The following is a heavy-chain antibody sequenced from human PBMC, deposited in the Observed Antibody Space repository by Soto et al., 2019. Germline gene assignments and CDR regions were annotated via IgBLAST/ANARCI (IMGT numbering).Heavy chain of an antibody. Sequence: QVQLVESGGGVVQPGRSLRLSCTAFGFTFSNYGIHWVRQAPGKGLEWVAVIWPDGNNKYYPDSVKGRFTISRDNIKNTLYLQMNSLRAEDTAVYYCARAGIVATTQLGWFDPWGQGTLVTVSS. CDR1: GFTFSNYG. CDR3: ARAGIVATTQLGWFDP. D-gene: IGHD1-26*01. CDR2: IWPDGNNK. V-gene: IGHV3-33*01. J-gene: IGHJ5*02.